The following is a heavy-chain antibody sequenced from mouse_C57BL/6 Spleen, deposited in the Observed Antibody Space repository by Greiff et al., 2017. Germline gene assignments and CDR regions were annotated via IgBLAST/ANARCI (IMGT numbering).Heavy chain of an antibody. CDR2: INPSSGYT. Sequence: VQLQQSGAELARPGASVKMSCKASGYTFTSYTMHWVKQRPGQGLEWIGYINPSSGYTKYNQKFKDKATLTADKSSSTAYMQLSSLTSEDSAVYYCARSSGYYPFAYGGQGTLVTVSA. V-gene: IGHV1-4*01. J-gene: IGHJ3*01. CDR1: GYTFTSYT. D-gene: IGHD2-3*01. CDR3: ARSSGYYPFAY.